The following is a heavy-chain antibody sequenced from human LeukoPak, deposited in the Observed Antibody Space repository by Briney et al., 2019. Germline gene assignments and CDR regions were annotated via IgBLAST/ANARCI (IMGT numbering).Heavy chain of an antibody. V-gene: IGHV4-39*07. CDR3: ARDWFRNSAHHAFDI. CDR2: IYYSGST. J-gene: IGHJ3*02. D-gene: IGHD4-23*01. Sequence: SETLSLTCTVSGGSISSSSYYWGWIRQPPGKGLEWIGSIYYSGSTYFNPSLKSRVTISVDTYKNQFSLKLSSVTAADTAVYYCARDWFRNSAHHAFDIWGQGTMVTVSS. CDR1: GGSISSSSYY.